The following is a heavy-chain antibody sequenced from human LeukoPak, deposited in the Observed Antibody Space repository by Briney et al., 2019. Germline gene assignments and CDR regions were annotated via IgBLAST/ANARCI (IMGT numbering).Heavy chain of an antibody. CDR2: ISSSSSYI. D-gene: IGHD2-15*01. J-gene: IGHJ4*02. CDR3: ASLYCSGGSCNFDY. CDR1: GFTFSSYS. V-gene: IGHV3-21*01. Sequence: PGGSLRLSCAASGFTFSSYSMNWVRQAPGKGLEWVSSISSSSSYIYYADSVKGRFTISRDNAKNSLYLQMNSLRAEDTAVYYCASLYCSGGSCNFDYWGQGTLVTVSS.